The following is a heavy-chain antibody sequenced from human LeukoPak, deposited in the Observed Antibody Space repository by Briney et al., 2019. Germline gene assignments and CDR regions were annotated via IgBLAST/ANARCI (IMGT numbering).Heavy chain of an antibody. D-gene: IGHD3-10*01. CDR3: AKDRSGDLAHFDY. CDR1: GFTFSSYG. Sequence: PGGSLRLSGAASGFTFSSYGMHWVRQAPGKGLEWVAFIRYDGSNKYYADSVKGRFTISRDNSKNTLYLQMNSLRAEDTAVYYCAKDRSGDLAHFDYWGQGTLVTVSS. J-gene: IGHJ4*02. V-gene: IGHV3-30*02. CDR2: IRYDGSNK.